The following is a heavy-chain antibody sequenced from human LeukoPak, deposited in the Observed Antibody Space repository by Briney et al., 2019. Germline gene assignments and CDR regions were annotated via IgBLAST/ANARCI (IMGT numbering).Heavy chain of an antibody. CDR3: ARADCSGSTCYLRRSWFDP. D-gene: IGHD2-2*01. CDR2: ISTSSRYI. V-gene: IGHV3-21*01. J-gene: IGHJ5*02. Sequence: GGSLRLSCAASGSTFSSFDMNWVRQAPGKGLEWVSSISTSSRYIYYGDSVKGRFTISRDDAKNSLYLQMNSLRVEDTAVYYCARADCSGSTCYLRRSWFDPWGQGTLVTVSS. CDR1: GSTFSSFD.